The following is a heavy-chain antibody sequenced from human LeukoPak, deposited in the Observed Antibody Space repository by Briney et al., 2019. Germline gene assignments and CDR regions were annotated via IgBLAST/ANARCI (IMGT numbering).Heavy chain of an antibody. D-gene: IGHD2-21*02. J-gene: IGHJ4*02. CDR2: IYPGDYET. CDR3: AIPPGYCGNDCSFDH. V-gene: IGHV5-51*01. CDR1: GYRFSNYW. Sequence: GESLKISCEGSGYRFSNYWIGWVRQMPGKGLGWMGIIYPGDYETRYSPSFQGLVTISVDKSISTAYLQWSSLKASDTAMYYCAIPPGYCGNDCSFDHWGQGTLVTVSS.